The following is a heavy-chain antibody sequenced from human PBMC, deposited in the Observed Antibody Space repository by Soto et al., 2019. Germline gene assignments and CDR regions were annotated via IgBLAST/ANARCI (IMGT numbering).Heavy chain of an antibody. CDR1: GGSFSGYY. CDR2: INHSGST. V-gene: IGHV4-34*01. J-gene: IGHJ4*02. CDR3: ASGDRYYFDY. Sequence: SETLSLTCAVYGGSFSGYYWTWIRQPPGKGLEWIGEINHSGSTNYNPSLKSRVTISVDTSKNQFSLKLSSETAADTAVYYCASGDRYYFDYWGQGTLVTVSS.